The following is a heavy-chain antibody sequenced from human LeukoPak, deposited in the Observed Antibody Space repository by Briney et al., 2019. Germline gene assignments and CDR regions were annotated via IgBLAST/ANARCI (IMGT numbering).Heavy chain of an antibody. CDR3: AREAAPDAFDI. Sequence: PSETLSLTCTVSGGSISTYYWSWIRQPPGKGLEWIGYNYYSGSTNSNPSLKSRVTISVDTSKNQFSLKLNSVTAGDTAVYYCAREAAPDAFDIWGQGTMVTVSS. V-gene: IGHV4-59*01. CDR1: GGSISTYY. J-gene: IGHJ3*02. D-gene: IGHD2-15*01. CDR2: NYYSGST.